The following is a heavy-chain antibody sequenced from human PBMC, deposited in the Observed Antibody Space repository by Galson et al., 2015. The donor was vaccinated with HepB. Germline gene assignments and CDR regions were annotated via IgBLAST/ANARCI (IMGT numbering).Heavy chain of an antibody. CDR1: GYSFNIYT. V-gene: IGHV1-3*01. J-gene: IGHJ4*02. Sequence: SVKVSCKASGYSFNIYTIHWMRQAPGHSLEWMGWVKAANGNTKYSEKFQDRITLTRDTSATTAYMELSSLESEDTAVYFCARGGQWPQFYYFDYWGQGTLVTVSS. D-gene: IGHD5-24*01. CDR2: VKAANGNT. CDR3: ARGGQWPQFYYFDY.